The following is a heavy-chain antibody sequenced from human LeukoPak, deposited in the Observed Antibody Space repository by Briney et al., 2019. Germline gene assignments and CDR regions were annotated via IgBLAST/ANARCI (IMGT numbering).Heavy chain of an antibody. CDR1: GFTFSSYW. V-gene: IGHV3-74*01. D-gene: IGHD2-2*01. J-gene: IGHJ4*02. CDR2: INSDGSST. Sequence: PGGSLRLSCAASGFTFSSYWMHWVRHAPGKGLVWVSRINSDGSSTSYADSVKGRFTISRDNAKNTLYLQMNSLRAEDTAVYYCANKRVPAAPFDYWGQGTLVTVSS. CDR3: ANKRVPAAPFDY.